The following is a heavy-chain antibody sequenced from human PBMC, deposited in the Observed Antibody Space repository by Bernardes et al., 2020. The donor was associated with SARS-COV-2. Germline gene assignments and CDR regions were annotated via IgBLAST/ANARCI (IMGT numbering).Heavy chain of an antibody. Sequence: GGSLRLSCAASGFAFSIESMTWVRQAPGKGLEWVATISGSGGDTYYADSVKGRFTISRDNSKTTLYLQLNSLRVDDTAIYFCAKDGWYFHYWGQGTLVTVSS. D-gene: IGHD6-19*01. CDR1: GFAFSIES. CDR3: AKDGWYFHY. J-gene: IGHJ4*02. V-gene: IGHV3-23*01. CDR2: ISGSGGDT.